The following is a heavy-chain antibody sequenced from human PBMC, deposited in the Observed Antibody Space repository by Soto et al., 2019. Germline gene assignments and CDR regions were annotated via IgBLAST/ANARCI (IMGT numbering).Heavy chain of an antibody. CDR3: AKDQSPPYRSSTSCQPRGYYGLDV. CDR2: ISYDGSNK. J-gene: IGHJ6*02. V-gene: IGHV3-30*18. D-gene: IGHD2-2*01. CDR1: GFTFSSYG. Sequence: GGSLRLSCAASGFTFSSYGMHWVRQAPGKGLEWVAVISYDGSNKYYADSVKGRFTISRDNSKNTLYLQMNSLRAEDTAVYYCAKDQSPPYRSSTSCQPRGYYGLDVWGQGTTVTVSS.